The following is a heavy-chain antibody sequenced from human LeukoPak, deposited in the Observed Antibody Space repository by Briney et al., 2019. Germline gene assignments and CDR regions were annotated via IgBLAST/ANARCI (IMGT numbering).Heavy chain of an antibody. D-gene: IGHD6-19*01. CDR1: GFTFSSYA. Sequence: GGSLRLSCAASGFTFSSYAMHWVRQAPGKGLEWVAVISYDGSNKYYADSVKGRFTISRDNSKNTLYLQMNSLRAEDTAVYYCARDHSSGWSPNYFDYWGQGTLVNVSS. V-gene: IGHV3-30-3*01. CDR3: ARDHSSGWSPNYFDY. CDR2: ISYDGSNK. J-gene: IGHJ4*02.